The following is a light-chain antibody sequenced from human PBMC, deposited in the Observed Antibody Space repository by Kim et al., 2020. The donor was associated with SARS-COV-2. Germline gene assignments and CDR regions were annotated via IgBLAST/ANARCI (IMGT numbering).Light chain of an antibody. Sequence: GETVTVTCTRSSGGIDSNDVQWFQQRPGSFPTTVIYEDYDRPSGVPDRFFGSIDSSSNSASLTISGLKTEDEAAYYCQTYDNINWVFGGGTQLTVL. CDR3: QTYDNINWV. J-gene: IGLJ3*02. CDR1: SGGIDSND. V-gene: IGLV6-57*01. CDR2: EDY.